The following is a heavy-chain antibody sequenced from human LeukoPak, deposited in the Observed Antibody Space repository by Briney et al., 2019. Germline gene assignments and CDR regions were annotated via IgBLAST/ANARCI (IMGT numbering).Heavy chain of an antibody. CDR3: ARSFGDSGTSFDN. D-gene: IGHD3-10*01. CDR2: IYYSGST. Sequence: SETLSLTCTVSGGSISNSYWSWIRQPPGKGLEWIGDIYYSGSTNYNPSLKRRVTISVDTSKNQFFLKLCSVTAADTAVYYCARSFGDSGTSFDNWGQGTLVTVSS. V-gene: IGHV4-59*08. J-gene: IGHJ4*02. CDR1: GGSISNSY.